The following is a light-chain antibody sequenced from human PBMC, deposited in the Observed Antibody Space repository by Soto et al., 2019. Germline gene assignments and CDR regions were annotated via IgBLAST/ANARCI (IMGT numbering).Light chain of an antibody. J-gene: IGKJ4*01. CDR2: DAS. Sequence: EIVLTQSPATLSLSPGDRAILSCRASQSISSALAWYQQKPGQAPRLLIYDASDRATGIPARFSGSRSGTDFTLTISSLAAEDFAVYYCQQRSDWLTFGGGTRVEIK. CDR3: QQRSDWLT. CDR1: QSISSA. V-gene: IGKV3-11*01.